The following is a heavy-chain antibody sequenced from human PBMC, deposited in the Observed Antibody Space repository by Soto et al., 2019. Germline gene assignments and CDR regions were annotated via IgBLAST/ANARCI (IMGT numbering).Heavy chain of an antibody. CDR3: ARQDSNYYFDY. Sequence: SETLSLTCTVSGGSVSSGSYYWSWIRQPPGKGLEWIGYIYYSGSTNYNPSLKSRVTISVDTSKNQFSLKLSSVTAADTAVYYCARQDSNYYFDYWGQGTLVTVSS. CDR1: GGSVSSGSYY. D-gene: IGHD4-4*01. CDR2: IYYSGST. J-gene: IGHJ4*02. V-gene: IGHV4-61*01.